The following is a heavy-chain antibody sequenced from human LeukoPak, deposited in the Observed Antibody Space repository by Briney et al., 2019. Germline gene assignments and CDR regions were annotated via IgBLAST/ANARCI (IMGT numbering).Heavy chain of an antibody. V-gene: IGHV4-59*01. CDR2: IYYSGST. J-gene: IGHJ4*02. Sequence: SETLSLTCTVSGGSISSYYWSWIRQPPGKGLDWIGYIYYSGSTNYNPSLKSRVTISVDTSKNQFSLKLSSVTAADTAVYYCARAINYDSSGYYQIDYWGQGTLVTVSS. CDR1: GGSISSYY. CDR3: ARAINYDSSGYYQIDY. D-gene: IGHD3-22*01.